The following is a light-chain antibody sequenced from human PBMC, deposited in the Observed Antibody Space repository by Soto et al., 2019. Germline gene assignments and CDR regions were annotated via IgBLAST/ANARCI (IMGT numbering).Light chain of an antibody. CDR3: QQSFGTPLT. Sequence: DIQMTQSPSSLSASVGDRVSITCRASQNIKKYLKWYQQKPGKAPNLLIYTPSSLQVGLPSRFSGSGSGTDFTHTISSLQPEDSATYYCQQSFGTPLTFGGGTKVDIK. V-gene: IGKV1-39*01. CDR1: QNIKKY. J-gene: IGKJ4*01. CDR2: TPS.